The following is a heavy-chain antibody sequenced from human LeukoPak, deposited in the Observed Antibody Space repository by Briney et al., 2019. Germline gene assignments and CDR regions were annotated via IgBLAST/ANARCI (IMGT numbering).Heavy chain of an antibody. CDR1: GYSFITYR. CDR3: ARRYRYCSGGSCYSDWFDP. V-gene: IGHV5-51*01. D-gene: IGHD2-15*01. CDR2: IYPGDSDT. J-gene: IGHJ5*02. Sequence: GESLKISCKGSGYSFITYRIGWVRQMPGKGLEWMGIIYPGDSDTRYSPSFQGQVTISADKSISTAYLQWSSLKASDTAMYYCARRYRYCSGGSCYSDWFDPWGQGTLVTVSS.